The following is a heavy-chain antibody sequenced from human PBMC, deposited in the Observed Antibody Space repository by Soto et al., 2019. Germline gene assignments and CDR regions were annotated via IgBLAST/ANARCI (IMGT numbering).Heavy chain of an antibody. D-gene: IGHD3-3*01. CDR1: GYTFTGYY. CDR2: INPNSGGT. V-gene: IGHV1-2*02. Sequence: ASVKFSCNASGYTFTGYYMHWVRQAHGQGLEWMGWINPNSGGTNYAQKFQGRVTMTRDTSISTAYMELSRLRSDDTAVYYCAREGYREFGVVPPGPNWFDPWGQGTLVTVSS. CDR3: AREGYREFGVVPPGPNWFDP. J-gene: IGHJ5*02.